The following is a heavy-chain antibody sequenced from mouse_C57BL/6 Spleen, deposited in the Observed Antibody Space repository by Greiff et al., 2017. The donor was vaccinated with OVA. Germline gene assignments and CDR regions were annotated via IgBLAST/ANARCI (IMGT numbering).Heavy chain of an antibody. D-gene: IGHD2-3*01. V-gene: IGHV5-4*01. CDR3: AREGDDGYYVAY. Sequence: DVMLVESGGGLVKPGGSLKLSCAASGFTFSSYAMSWVRQTPEKRLEWVATISDGGSYTYYPDNVKGRFTISRDNAKNNLYLQISHLKSEDTAMYYCAREGDDGYYVAYWGQGTLVTVSA. CDR2: ISDGGSYT. CDR1: GFTFSSYA. J-gene: IGHJ3*01.